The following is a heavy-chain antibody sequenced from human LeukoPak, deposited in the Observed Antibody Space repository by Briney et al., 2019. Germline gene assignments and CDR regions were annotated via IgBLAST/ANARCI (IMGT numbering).Heavy chain of an antibody. V-gene: IGHV3-23*01. CDR2: INGSGGRT. Sequence: GGSLRLSCAASGLTFSSYAMSWVRQAPGKGLEWVSAINGSGGRTYYADSVEGRFTISRDSAKNSLYLQMNSLRAEDTAVYYCAREGSGFDLWGRGTMVTVSS. CDR1: GLTFSSYA. CDR3: AREGSGFDL. J-gene: IGHJ3*01.